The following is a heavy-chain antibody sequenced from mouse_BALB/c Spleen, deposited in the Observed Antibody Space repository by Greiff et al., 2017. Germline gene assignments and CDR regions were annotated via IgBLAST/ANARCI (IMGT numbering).Heavy chain of an antibody. CDR1: GYTFSSYW. CDR2: ILPGSGST. J-gene: IGHJ3*01. V-gene: IGHV1-9*01. D-gene: IGHD1-2*01. Sequence: VQLQQSGAELMKPGASVKISCKATGYTFSSYWIEWVKQRPGHGLEWIGEILPGSGSTNYNEKFKGKATFTADTSSNTAYMQLSSLTSEDSAVYYCARLTTATSWFAYWGQGTLVTVSA. CDR3: ARLTTATSWFAY.